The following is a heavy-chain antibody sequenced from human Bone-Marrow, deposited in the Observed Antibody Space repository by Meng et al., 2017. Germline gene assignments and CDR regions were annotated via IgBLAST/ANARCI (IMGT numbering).Heavy chain of an antibody. J-gene: IGHJ3*02. CDR3: ASLDDSSGYYSSDDAFDI. CDR1: GFTVSSNY. D-gene: IGHD3-22*01. V-gene: IGHV3-53*05. CDR2: IYSGGST. Sequence: GESLKISCAASGFTVSSNYMSWVRQAPGKGLEWVSVIYSGGSTYYADSVKGRFTISRDNSKNTLYLQMNSLRAEDTAVYYCASLDDSSGYYSSDDAFDIWGQGTMVTVSS.